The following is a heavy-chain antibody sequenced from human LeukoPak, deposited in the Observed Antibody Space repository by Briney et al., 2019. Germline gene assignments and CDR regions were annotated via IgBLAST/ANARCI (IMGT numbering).Heavy chain of an antibody. CDR2: IRHDGSLR. D-gene: IGHD3-22*01. V-gene: IGHV3-7*01. Sequence: GGSLRLSCEASGITFTSHWMTWVSQAPGRGLEWVANIRHDGSLRNYLDSVKGRFTISRDNAKHSLYLQMNSLRAEDTAVYYCARDQDYHISDSWYDAFDVWGRGTMVTVSP. J-gene: IGHJ3*01. CDR3: ARDQDYHISDSWYDAFDV. CDR1: GITFTSHW.